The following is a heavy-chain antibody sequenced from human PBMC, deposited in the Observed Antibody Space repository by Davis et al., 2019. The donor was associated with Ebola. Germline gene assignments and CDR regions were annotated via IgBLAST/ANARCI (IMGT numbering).Heavy chain of an antibody. CDR2: IYPGGSHS. V-gene: IGHV5-51*01. CDR1: GYSFTSYV. J-gene: IGHJ3*02. D-gene: IGHD1-26*01. CDR3: ARLTAPSSGSYYLFAFDI. Sequence: PGGSLSLSCTGSGYSFTSYVIGWVRQMPGKSLEWMGIIYPGGSHSGYSPSFQGQFTISADKSISTAYLQWSSLKASDTAMYYCARLTAPSSGSYYLFAFDIWGQGTMVTVSS.